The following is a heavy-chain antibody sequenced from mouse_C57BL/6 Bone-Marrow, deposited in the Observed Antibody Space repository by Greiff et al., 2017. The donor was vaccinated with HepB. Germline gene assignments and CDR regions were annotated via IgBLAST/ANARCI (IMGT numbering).Heavy chain of an antibody. V-gene: IGHV1-54*01. CDR1: GYAFTNYL. CDR2: INPGSGGT. J-gene: IGHJ2*01. Sequence: QVQLKQSGAELVRPGTSVKVSCKASGYAFTNYLIEWVKQRPGQGLEWIGVINPGSGGTNYNEKFKGKATLTADKSSSTAYMQLSSLTSEDSAVYFCARGVYDGYYAPFDYWGQGTTLTVSS. CDR3: ARGVYDGYYAPFDY. D-gene: IGHD2-3*01.